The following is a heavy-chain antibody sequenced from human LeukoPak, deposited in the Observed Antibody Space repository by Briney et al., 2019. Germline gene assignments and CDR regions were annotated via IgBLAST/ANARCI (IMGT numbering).Heavy chain of an antibody. Sequence: ASVKVSCKASGYTFTSYGISWVRQAPGQGLEWMGWISAYNGNTNYAQKFQGRVTMTRDTSTSTVYMELSSLRSEDTAVYYCARDLSISGYFDYWGQGTLVTVSS. D-gene: IGHD6-6*01. J-gene: IGHJ4*02. CDR3: ARDLSISGYFDY. CDR2: ISAYNGNT. V-gene: IGHV1-18*01. CDR1: GYTFTSYG.